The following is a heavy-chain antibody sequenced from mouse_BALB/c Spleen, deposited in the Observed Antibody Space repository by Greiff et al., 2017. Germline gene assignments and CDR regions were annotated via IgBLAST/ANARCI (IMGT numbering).Heavy chain of an antibody. J-gene: IGHJ1*01. CDR1: GYAFSSYW. Sequence: QVQLQQSGAELVRPGSSVKISCKASGYAFSSYWMNWVKQRPGQGLEWIGQIYTGDGDTNYNGKFKGKATLTADKSSSTAYMQLSSLTSEDSAVYFCARGYYGSSYDWYFDVWGAGTTVTVSS. D-gene: IGHD1-1*01. V-gene: IGHV1-80*01. CDR3: ARGYYGSSYDWYFDV. CDR2: IYTGDGDT.